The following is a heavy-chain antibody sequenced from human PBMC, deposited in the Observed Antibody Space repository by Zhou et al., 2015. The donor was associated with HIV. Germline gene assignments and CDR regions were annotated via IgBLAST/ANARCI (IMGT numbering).Heavy chain of an antibody. CDR2: IIPFFGTA. D-gene: IGHD7-27*01. J-gene: IGHJ2*01. CDR3: AREGWGSWYFDL. CDR1: GGTFSSYA. V-gene: IGHV1-69*06. Sequence: QVQLVQSGAEVKKPGSSVKVSCKASGGTFSSYAISWVRQAPGQGLEWMGGIIPFFGTASYAEKFQGRVTITADKSTNIVYMELSSLRFEDTAAYYCAREGWGSWYFDLWGRGTLVSVSS.